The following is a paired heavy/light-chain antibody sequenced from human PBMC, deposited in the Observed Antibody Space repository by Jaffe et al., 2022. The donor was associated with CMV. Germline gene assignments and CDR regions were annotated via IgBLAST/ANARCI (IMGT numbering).Heavy chain of an antibody. D-gene: IGHD2-21*02. Sequence: QVQLVQSGAEVKKPGSSVKVSCKASGGTFSSYAISWVRQAPGQGLEWMGRIIPILGIANYAQKFQGRVTITADKSTSTAYMELSSLRSEDTAVYYCARIVYCGGDCHLYYYYMDVWGKGTTVTVSS. V-gene: IGHV1-69*09. J-gene: IGHJ6*03. CDR1: GGTFSSYA. CDR3: ARIVYCGGDCHLYYYYMDV. CDR2: IIPILGIA.
Light chain of an antibody. CDR3: QQYGSSP. CDR1: QSVSSSY. J-gene: IGKJ4*01. CDR2: GAS. V-gene: IGKV3-20*01. Sequence: EIVLTQSPGTLSLSPGERATLSCRASQSVSSSYLAWYQQKPGQAPRLLIYGASSRATGIPDRFSGSGSGTDFTLTISRLEPEDFAVYYCQQYGSSPFGGGTKVEIK.